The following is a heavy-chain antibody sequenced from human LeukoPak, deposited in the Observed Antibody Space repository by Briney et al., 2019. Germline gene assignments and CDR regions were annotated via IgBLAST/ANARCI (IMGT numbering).Heavy chain of an antibody. CDR1: GFTFSSYS. J-gene: IGHJ4*02. D-gene: IGHD3-10*01. Sequence: GGCLKLSCAASGFTFSSYSMNRVRQAPGKGLEWVSSISSSSSYIHYADSVKGRFTISRDNAKNSLYLQMNSLRAEDTAVYFCAKRGVVIRGILVIGYHTEAYHYDHWGQGTLVTVSS. V-gene: IGHV3-21*04. CDR3: AKRGVVIRGILVIGYHTEAYHYDH. CDR2: ISSSSSYI.